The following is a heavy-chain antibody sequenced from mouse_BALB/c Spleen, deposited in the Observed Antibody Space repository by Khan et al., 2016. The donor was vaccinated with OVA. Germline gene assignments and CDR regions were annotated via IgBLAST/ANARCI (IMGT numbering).Heavy chain of an antibody. CDR2: ISSGGST. CDR1: GFTFSSYD. CDR3: ARGPDYGSSHRYFDY. D-gene: IGHD1-1*01. V-gene: IGHV5-6-5*01. Sequence: EVELVESGGGLVKPGGSLKLSCAASGFTFSSYDMSWVRQTPEKRLAWVASISSGGSTYYPDSVKGGFTISRDNVRNILSLEMSSLRSEDTDMYYCARGPDYGSSHRYFDYWGQGTTLTVSS. J-gene: IGHJ2*01.